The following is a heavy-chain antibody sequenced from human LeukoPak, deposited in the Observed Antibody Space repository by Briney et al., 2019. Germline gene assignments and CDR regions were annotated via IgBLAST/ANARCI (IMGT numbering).Heavy chain of an antibody. CDR1: GFTFSSYG. V-gene: IGHV3-30*18. CDR3: AKILRQDYYYGMDV. D-gene: IGHD4-17*01. J-gene: IGHJ6*02. CDR2: ISYDGSNK. Sequence: PGGSLRLSCAASGFTFSSYGMHWVRQAPGKGLEWVAVISYDGSNKYYADSVKGRFTISRDNSKNTLYLQMNSLRAEDTAVYYCAKILRQDYYYGMDVWGQGTTATVSS.